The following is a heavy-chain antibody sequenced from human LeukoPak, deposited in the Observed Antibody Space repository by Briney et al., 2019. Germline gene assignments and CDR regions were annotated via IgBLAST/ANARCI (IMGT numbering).Heavy chain of an antibody. J-gene: IGHJ6*02. V-gene: IGHV4-59*01. CDR1: GGSISSYY. D-gene: IGHD6-13*01. Sequence: SETLSLTCTVSGGSISSYYWSWIRQPPGKGLEWIGYIYYSGSTNYNPSLKSRVTISVDTSKNQSSLKLSSVTAADTAVYYCATSAAAGSGYYYGMDVWGQGTTVTVSS. CDR2: IYYSGST. CDR3: ATSAAAGSGYYYGMDV.